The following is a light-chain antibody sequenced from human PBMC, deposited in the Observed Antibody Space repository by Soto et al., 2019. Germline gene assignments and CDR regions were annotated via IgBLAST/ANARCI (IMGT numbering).Light chain of an antibody. Sequence: DIQMNHSPSTLSASVGDRVTITCRASQSIDSWLAWYQQKPGKAPKLLIYKTSTLESGVPSRFSGSGSGTEFSLTINSLQPDDFATYYCQQYKSFSLTFGGGTKVDIK. V-gene: IGKV1-5*03. CDR2: KTS. CDR3: QQYKSFSLT. CDR1: QSIDSW. J-gene: IGKJ4*01.